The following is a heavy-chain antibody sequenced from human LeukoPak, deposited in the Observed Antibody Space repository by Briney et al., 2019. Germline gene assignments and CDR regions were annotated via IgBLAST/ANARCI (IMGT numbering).Heavy chain of an antibody. D-gene: IGHD4-17*01. J-gene: IGHJ4*02. CDR2: IKQDGSEK. CDR1: GFTFSNYW. Sequence: GGSLRLSCAASGFTFSNYWMSGVRQAPGKGLEWVANIKQDGSEKYYVDSVKGRFTISRDNAKNSLYLQMNSLRAEDTAVYYCARDTRYDYGDSHFDYWGQGTLVTVSS. V-gene: IGHV3-7*01. CDR3: ARDTRYDYGDSHFDY.